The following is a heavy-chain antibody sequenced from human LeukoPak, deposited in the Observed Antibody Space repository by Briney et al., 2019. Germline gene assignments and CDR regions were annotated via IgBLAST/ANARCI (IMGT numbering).Heavy chain of an antibody. CDR2: ISYDGSNK. V-gene: IGHV3-30*03. Sequence: GGSLRLSCAASGFTFSSYGMHWVRQAPGKGLEWVAVISYDGSNKYYADSVNGRFTISRDNSKNTLSLQMNSLRAEDTAMYYCARGNGSGSYYRPAYFDYWGQGTLVTVFS. CDR3: ARGNGSGSYYRPAYFDY. CDR1: GFTFSSYG. J-gene: IGHJ4*02. D-gene: IGHD3-10*01.